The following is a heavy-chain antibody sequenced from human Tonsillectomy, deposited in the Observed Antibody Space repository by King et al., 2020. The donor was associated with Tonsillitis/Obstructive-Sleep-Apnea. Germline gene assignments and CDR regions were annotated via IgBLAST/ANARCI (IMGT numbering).Heavy chain of an antibody. CDR1: GFKFSTYG. D-gene: IGHD6-6*01. J-gene: IGHJ3*01. V-gene: IGHV3-30*01. CDR2: ISYDGGYD. Sequence: VHLVESGGGVVQPGRSLRLSCVASGFKFSTYGMHWVRQTPGKGLEWVAVISYDGGYDYCADSVQGRFVISRDNSNNTVYLQLNGLTPEDTAVYYCARAREEAVRDSFDVWGQGTVVTVSS. CDR3: ARAREEAVRDSFDV.